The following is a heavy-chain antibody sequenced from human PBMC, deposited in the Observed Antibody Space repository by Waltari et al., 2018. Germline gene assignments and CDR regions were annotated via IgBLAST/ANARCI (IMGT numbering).Heavy chain of an antibody. D-gene: IGHD1-26*01. Sequence: QVQLVQSGAEVKKPGASVKVSCKVSGYTLTELSMHWVRQAPGKGLEWMGGFDPEDGETIYAQKFQGRGTMTEDTSTDTAYMELSSLRSEDTAVYYCATLKRDSGSYYVSFWFDPWGQGTLVTVSS. J-gene: IGHJ5*02. CDR3: ATLKRDSGSYYVSFWFDP. CDR1: GYTLTELS. CDR2: FDPEDGET. V-gene: IGHV1-24*01.